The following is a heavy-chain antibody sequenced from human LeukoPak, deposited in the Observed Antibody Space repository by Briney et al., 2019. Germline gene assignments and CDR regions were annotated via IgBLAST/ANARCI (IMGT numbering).Heavy chain of an antibody. J-gene: IGHJ5*02. Sequence: ASVKVSCKASGGTFSSYAISWVRQAPGQGLEWMGRIIPIFGTANYAQKFQGRVTITADKSTGTAYMELSSLRSEDTAVYYCARDRYGSGSYWSWFDPWGQGTLVTVSS. D-gene: IGHD3-10*01. CDR1: GGTFSSYA. CDR3: ARDRYGSGSYWSWFDP. V-gene: IGHV1-69*06. CDR2: IIPIFGTA.